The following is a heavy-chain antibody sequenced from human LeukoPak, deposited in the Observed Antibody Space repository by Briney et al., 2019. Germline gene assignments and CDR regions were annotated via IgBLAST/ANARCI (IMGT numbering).Heavy chain of an antibody. J-gene: IGHJ4*02. Sequence: PGGSLRLSRAASGFTFRSYSMNWVRQAPGKGLEWVSYISGTGSSIYYVDSVKGRFTISRDNAKSSLYLQMNSLRAEDTAVYYCAKDDCSGGSCYFFWGQGTLVTVSS. CDR2: ISGTGSSI. V-gene: IGHV3-48*04. CDR3: AKDDCSGGSCYFF. D-gene: IGHD2-15*01. CDR1: GFTFRSYS.